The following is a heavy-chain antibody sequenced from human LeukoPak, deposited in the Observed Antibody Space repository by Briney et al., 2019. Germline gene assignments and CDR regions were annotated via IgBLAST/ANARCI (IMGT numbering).Heavy chain of an antibody. J-gene: IGHJ4*02. CDR1: GFTVSSKY. Sequence: GGSLRLSCAASGFTVSSKYMSWVRQAPGKGLEWVSTLYSNGNTYYADSVKGRFTISRDNSKNTLSLQMNSLRAEDTAVYYCGRDFYEGSAYYFFYELWGQGTLVTVSS. D-gene: IGHD3-22*01. CDR2: LYSNGNT. V-gene: IGHV3-53*01. CDR3: GRDFYEGSAYYFFYEL.